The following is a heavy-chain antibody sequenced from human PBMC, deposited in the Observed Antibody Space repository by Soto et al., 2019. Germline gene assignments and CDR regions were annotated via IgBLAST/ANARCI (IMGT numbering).Heavy chain of an antibody. J-gene: IGHJ5*02. Sequence: QVQLQESGPGLVKPSQTLSLTCTVSGDSISSGDYWWSWIRQPPGKGLEWIGYIYYTGSVYYNPSLKSRVIISVDTSKNQLSLSLRSATAADTVLYFCARLNSRSFYVDLWGYGTLVTVSS. D-gene: IGHD6-6*01. CDR2: IYYTGSV. CDR1: GDSISSGDYW. V-gene: IGHV4-30-4*01. CDR3: ARLNSRSFYVDL.